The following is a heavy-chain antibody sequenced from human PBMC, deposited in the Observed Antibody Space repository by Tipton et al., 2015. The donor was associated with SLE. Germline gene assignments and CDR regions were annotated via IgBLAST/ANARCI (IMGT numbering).Heavy chain of an antibody. D-gene: IGHD2-8*01. CDR1: GASISGSACY. J-gene: IGHJ4*02. V-gene: IGHV4-39*07. CDR3: ARDFGRTNGERLDY. CDR2: IHYSGTT. Sequence: TLSLTCTVSGASISGSACYWGWIRQSPGKGLEWIGSIHYSGTTNDNPSLKSRVTISVDTSKNQFSLNLSSVTAADTAVYYCARDFGRTNGERLDYWGQGTLVTVSS.